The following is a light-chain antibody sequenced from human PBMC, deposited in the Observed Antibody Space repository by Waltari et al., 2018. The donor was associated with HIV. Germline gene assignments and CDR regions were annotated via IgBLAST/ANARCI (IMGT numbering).Light chain of an antibody. V-gene: IGKV3-20*01. J-gene: IGKJ4*01. CDR2: GSS. Sequence: EIVLTQSPGTLALTPEERATLSSRASQSVSSTYLTWYQHKPGQAPRLLIYGSSTRATGIPDRFSGSGSGTDFTLTITRLEPEDFAMYYCQQYVSSPAALSFGGGTKVEI. CDR1: QSVSSTY. CDR3: QQYVSSPAALS.